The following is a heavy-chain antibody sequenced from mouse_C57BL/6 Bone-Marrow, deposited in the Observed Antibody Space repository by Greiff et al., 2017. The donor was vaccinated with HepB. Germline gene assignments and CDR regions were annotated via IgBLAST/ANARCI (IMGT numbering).Heavy chain of an antibody. D-gene: IGHD1-1*01. Sequence: LQPGTELVKPGASVKLSCKASGYTFTSYWMHWVKQRPGQGLEWIGNINPSNGGTNYNEKFKSKATLTVDKSSSTAYMQLSSLTSEDSAVYYCARPLRSQHFDVWGTGTTVTVSS. V-gene: IGHV1-53*01. CDR2: INPSNGGT. CDR3: ARPLRSQHFDV. CDR1: GYTFTSYW. J-gene: IGHJ1*03.